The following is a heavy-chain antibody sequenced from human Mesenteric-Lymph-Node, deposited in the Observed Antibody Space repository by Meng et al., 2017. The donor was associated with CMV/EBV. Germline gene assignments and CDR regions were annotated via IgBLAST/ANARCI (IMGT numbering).Heavy chain of an antibody. J-gene: IGHJ4*02. D-gene: IGHD6-19*01. Sequence: SGGTVSSYAISWVRQAPGQGLEWMGGIIPIFGTANYAQKFQGRVTITADKSTSTAYMELSSLRSEDTAVYYCARGGSSGRYPGGPPGDWGQGTLVTVSS. V-gene: IGHV1-69*06. CDR3: ARGGSSGRYPGGPPGD. CDR1: GGTVSSYA. CDR2: IIPIFGTA.